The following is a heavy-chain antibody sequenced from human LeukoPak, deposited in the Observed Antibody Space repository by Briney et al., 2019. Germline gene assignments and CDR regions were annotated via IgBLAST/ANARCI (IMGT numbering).Heavy chain of an antibody. CDR1: GGSISSYY. CDR3: ARATYSSGWGTSDY. Sequence: SETLSLTCTVSGGSISSYYWSWIRQPPGKGLEWIGHIYYSGSTNYNASLQSRVTISVDTSKNQFSLKLSSVTAADTAVYYCARATYSSGWGTSDYCGQGTLVTVSS. J-gene: IGHJ4*02. CDR2: IYYSGST. V-gene: IGHV4-59*01. D-gene: IGHD6-19*01.